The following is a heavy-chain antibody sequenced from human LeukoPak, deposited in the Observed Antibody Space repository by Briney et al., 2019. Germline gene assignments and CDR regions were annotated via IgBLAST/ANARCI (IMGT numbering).Heavy chain of an antibody. Sequence: GGSLRLSCAASGFTFSSYAMSWVRQAPGKGLEWVTAISGSGGSTYYADSVKGRFTISRDNSKNTLYLQMNSLRAEDTAVYYCAKSSQRGGWNDFDYWGLGTLVTVSS. CDR1: GFTFSSYA. CDR2: ISGSGGST. D-gene: IGHD1-1*01. CDR3: AKSSQRGGWNDFDY. V-gene: IGHV3-23*01. J-gene: IGHJ4*02.